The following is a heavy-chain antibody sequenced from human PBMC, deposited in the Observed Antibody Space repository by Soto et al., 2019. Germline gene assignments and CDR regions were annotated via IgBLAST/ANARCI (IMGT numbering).Heavy chain of an antibody. CDR2: ISAYNGNT. CDR3: ARERKAVNNWNYFSTPTPIDAFDI. J-gene: IGHJ3*02. V-gene: IGHV1-18*04. Sequence: ASVKVSCKASCYTFTSYGISWVRQAPGQGLEWMGWISAYNGNTNYAQKLQGRVTMTTDTSTSTAYMELRSLRSDDTAVYYCARERKAVNNWNYFSTPTPIDAFDIWGQGTMVTVSS. D-gene: IGHD1-7*01. CDR1: CYTFTSYG.